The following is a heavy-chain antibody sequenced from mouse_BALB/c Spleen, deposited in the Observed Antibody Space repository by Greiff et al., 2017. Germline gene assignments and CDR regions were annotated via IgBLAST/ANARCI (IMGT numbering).Heavy chain of an antibody. CDR3: AREGGFDY. Sequence: EVKLMESGGGLVKPGWSLKLSCAASGFTFSSYAMSWVRQTPEKRLEWVASISSGGSTYYPDSVKGRFTISRDNARNILYLQMSSLRSEDTAMYYCAREGGFDYWGQGTTLTVSS. V-gene: IGHV5-6-5*01. CDR2: ISSGGST. J-gene: IGHJ2*01. CDR1: GFTFSSYA.